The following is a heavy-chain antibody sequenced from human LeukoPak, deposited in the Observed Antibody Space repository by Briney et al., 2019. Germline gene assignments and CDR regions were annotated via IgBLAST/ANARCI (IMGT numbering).Heavy chain of an antibody. J-gene: IGHJ6*03. CDR2: IYYSGST. V-gene: IGHV4-39*01. CDR3: ARADYGDLRYYYYYMDV. Sequence: SETLSLTCTVSGGSISSSSYYWGWIRQPPGKGLEWIGSIYYSGSTYYNPSLKSRVTISVDTSKNQFSLKLSSVTAADTAVYYCARADYGDLRYYYYYMDVWGKGTTVTISS. CDR1: GGSISSSSYY. D-gene: IGHD4-17*01.